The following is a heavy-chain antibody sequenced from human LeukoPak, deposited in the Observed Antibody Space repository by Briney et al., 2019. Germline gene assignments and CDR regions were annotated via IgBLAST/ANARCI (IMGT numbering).Heavy chain of an antibody. Sequence: PSETLSLTCTVSGGSISSYYWSWIRQPPGKGLGWIGYIYYSGSTNYNPSLRSRVTISVDTSKNQFSLKLRSVTAADTAVYYCARSSESYDSSGYYSYYFDYWGQGTLVTVSS. CDR3: ARSSESYDSSGYYSYYFDY. J-gene: IGHJ4*02. CDR1: GGSISSYY. V-gene: IGHV4-59*01. CDR2: IYYSGST. D-gene: IGHD3-22*01.